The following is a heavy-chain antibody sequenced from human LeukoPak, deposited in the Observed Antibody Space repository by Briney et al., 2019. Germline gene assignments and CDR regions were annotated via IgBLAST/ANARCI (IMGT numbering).Heavy chain of an antibody. J-gene: IGHJ4*02. Sequence: GGSLRLSCAASGFTFSSYWMHWVRHAPGKGLVWVSRINSDGSSTSYADSVKGRFTISRDNAKNTLYLQMNSLRAEDTAVYYCARAYYYDSSGYREYFDYWGQGTLVTVSS. V-gene: IGHV3-74*01. CDR2: INSDGSST. CDR1: GFTFSSYW. D-gene: IGHD3-22*01. CDR3: ARAYYYDSSGYREYFDY.